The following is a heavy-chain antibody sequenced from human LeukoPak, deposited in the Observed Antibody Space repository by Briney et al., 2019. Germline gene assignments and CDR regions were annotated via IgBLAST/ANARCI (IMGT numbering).Heavy chain of an antibody. CDR2: IWNDRSDE. J-gene: IGHJ3*02. CDR1: GFTFSKYA. V-gene: IGHV3-33*01. D-gene: IGHD1-26*01. CDR3: AFEIGRSQGAFDI. Sequence: GRSLRLSCAASGFTFSKYAMHWLRQTPGKGLEWVAAIWNDRSDENYADSVKGRFTISSDNSKNTLYLQMNSLRAEDTAVYYCAFEIGRSQGAFDIWGQGTMITVSS.